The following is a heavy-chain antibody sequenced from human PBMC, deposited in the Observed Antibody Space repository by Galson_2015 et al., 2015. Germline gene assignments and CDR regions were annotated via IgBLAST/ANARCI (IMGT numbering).Heavy chain of an antibody. CDR2: ISYDGSNQ. CDR3: ARGENYAVWRGYLLDV. V-gene: IGHV3-30-3*01. CDR1: EFTVSSNY. D-gene: IGHD3-3*01. Sequence: SLRLSCAASEFTVSSNYMSWVRQPPGKGLEWVALISYDGSNQNYADSVKGRFTISRDNSKNTLYVQMNSLRAEDTAVYYCARGENYAVWRGYLLDVWGKGTTVTVSS. J-gene: IGHJ6*04.